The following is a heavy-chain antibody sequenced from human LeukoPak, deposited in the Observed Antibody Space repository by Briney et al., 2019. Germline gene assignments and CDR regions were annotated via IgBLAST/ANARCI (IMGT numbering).Heavy chain of an antibody. J-gene: IGHJ4*02. D-gene: IGHD3-10*01. V-gene: IGHV3-21*01. CDR3: ARDRPPFENYYVSGSSLDY. CDR1: GFTFSSYS. CDR2: ISSSSSYT. Sequence: GGSVRLSCAASGFTFSSYSMNWVRQAPGKGLEWVSSISSSSSYTHYADSVKGRFTSSRYNAKNSLFLQMKSLRAEDTAVYFCARDRPPFENYYVSGSSLDYWGQGTMVTSSS.